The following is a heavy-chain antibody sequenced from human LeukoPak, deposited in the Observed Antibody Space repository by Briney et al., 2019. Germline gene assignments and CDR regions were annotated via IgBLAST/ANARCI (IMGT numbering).Heavy chain of an antibody. Sequence: SDTLSLTCAVYGGSFSGYCWNWLRQPPGKGLEWIGEINHSGSTNYNPSLTSRVTLSVDTSKNQFSLQVNALTAADTAVYYCATNGYYCMDVWGKGTTVTVSS. CDR1: GGSFSGYC. CDR3: ATNGYYCMDV. V-gene: IGHV4-34*01. CDR2: INHSGST. J-gene: IGHJ6*03. D-gene: IGHD2-8*01.